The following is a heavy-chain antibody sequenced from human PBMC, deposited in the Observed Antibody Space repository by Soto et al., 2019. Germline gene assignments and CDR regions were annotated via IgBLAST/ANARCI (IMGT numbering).Heavy chain of an antibody. Sequence: GASVKVSCKASGYTFTGYYMHWVRQAPGQGLEWMGWINPNSGGTNYAQKFQGRVTMTRDTSISTAYMELSRLRSDDTAVYYCARRYEDYYYGMDVWGQGTTVTVSS. CDR2: INPNSGGT. CDR3: ARRYEDYYYGMDV. V-gene: IGHV1-2*02. CDR1: GYTFTGYY. D-gene: IGHD3-3*01. J-gene: IGHJ6*02.